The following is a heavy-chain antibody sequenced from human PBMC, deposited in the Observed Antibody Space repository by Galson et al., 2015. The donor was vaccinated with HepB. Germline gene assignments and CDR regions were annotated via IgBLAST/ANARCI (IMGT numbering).Heavy chain of an antibody. Sequence: SLRLSCAASGFPFKNYWMHWVRQAPGKGLLWVSRINTDGTRTTYADSVKGRFTISRDNAKNTMYLQMNSLRVEDTAVYYCAIVTVVSTWIDPWGQGTLVTVSS. J-gene: IGHJ5*02. CDR2: INTDGTRT. D-gene: IGHD2-2*01. CDR1: GFPFKNYW. CDR3: AIVTVVSTWIDP. V-gene: IGHV3-74*01.